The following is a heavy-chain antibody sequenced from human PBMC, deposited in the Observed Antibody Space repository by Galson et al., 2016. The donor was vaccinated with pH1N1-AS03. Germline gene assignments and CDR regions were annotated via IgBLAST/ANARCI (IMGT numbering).Heavy chain of an antibody. CDR1: GVSVTSSGVG. Sequence: ALVKPTQTLTLTCSVSGVSVTSSGVGVGWFRQPPGKALEWLALVYWDETRRYSPSLKNRLTITKDSSKNQVVLTVTSVDPMDIATYLCALPNSGGNAFEIWGPGTMVTVSS. CDR3: ALPNSGGNAFEI. CDR2: VYWDETR. J-gene: IGHJ3*02. D-gene: IGHD2/OR15-2a*01. V-gene: IGHV2-5*02.